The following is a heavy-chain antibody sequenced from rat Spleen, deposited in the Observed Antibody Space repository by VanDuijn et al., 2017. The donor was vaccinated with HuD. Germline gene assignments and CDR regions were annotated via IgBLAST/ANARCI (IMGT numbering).Heavy chain of an antibody. V-gene: IGHV2-1*01. CDR2: IWSGGMT. Sequence: QVQLKESGPGLVQPSQTLSLTCTVSEFSLTGNNIHWVRQPPGKGLEWMGAIWSGGMTAYNSALKSQLSISRDTSKSQVFLKMNSLQTEDTSMYFCTRESLPGYNSHWFLSWGQGTLVTVSS. D-gene: IGHD1-4*01. CDR1: EFSLTGNN. CDR3: TRESLPGYNSHWFLS. J-gene: IGHJ3*01.